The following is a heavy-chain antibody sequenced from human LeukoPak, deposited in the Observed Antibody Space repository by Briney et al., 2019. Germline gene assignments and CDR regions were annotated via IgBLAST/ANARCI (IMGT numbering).Heavy chain of an antibody. CDR1: GFTFITYW. Sequence: GGSLRHSCAASGFTFITYWMSWVRQAPGKGLEWVANIKEDGSQKYYVDSVKGRFTISRDNAKNSQYLQMNSLRAEDTAVYYCARLPLTARRHFDYWGQGTLVTVSS. D-gene: IGHD5-18*01. CDR2: IKEDGSQK. V-gene: IGHV3-7*05. J-gene: IGHJ4*02. CDR3: ARLPLTARRHFDY.